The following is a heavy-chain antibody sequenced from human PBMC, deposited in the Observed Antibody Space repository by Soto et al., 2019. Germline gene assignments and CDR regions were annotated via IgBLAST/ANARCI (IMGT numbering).Heavy chain of an antibody. CDR2: ISDSGET. Sequence: LRLSCEASGFTLLNFSMAWVRQAPGKGLEWVSGISDSGETYYADSMEGRFTISRDNSKNTVYLQINSLRAEDTAVYYCAKDLYRSATMPCFDHWGQGTRVTVSS. CDR1: GFTLLNFS. CDR3: AKDLYRSATMPCFDH. V-gene: IGHV3-23*01. J-gene: IGHJ5*02. D-gene: IGHD2-2*01.